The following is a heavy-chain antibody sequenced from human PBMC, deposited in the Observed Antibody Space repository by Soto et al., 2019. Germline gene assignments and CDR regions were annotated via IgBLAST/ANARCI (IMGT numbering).Heavy chain of an antibody. CDR1: GFTFSSYG. CDR2: ISYDGSNK. J-gene: IGHJ6*02. Sequence: AGGSLRLSCAASGFTFSSYGMHWVRQAPGKGLEWVAVISYDGSNKYYADSVKGRFTISRDNSKNTLYLQMNSLRAEDTAVYYCAKEGYDFWSGYYTRSYYYYGMDVWGQGTTVTVSS. D-gene: IGHD3-3*01. V-gene: IGHV3-30*18. CDR3: AKEGYDFWSGYYTRSYYYYGMDV.